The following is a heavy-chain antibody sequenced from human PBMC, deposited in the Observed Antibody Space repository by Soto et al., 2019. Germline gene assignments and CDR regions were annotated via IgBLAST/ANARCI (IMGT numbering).Heavy chain of an antibody. V-gene: IGHV5-10-1*01. D-gene: IGHD3-10*01. Sequence: GESLKISCQGSGYSFTSYWISWVRQMPGKGLEWMGRIDPSDFDSDYSPSFQARVTISIDRSISTAYLQWSSLKASDTAMYYCARSFGASDYFDYWRQGTLVTVSS. CDR1: GYSFTSYW. J-gene: IGHJ4*02. CDR3: ARSFGASDYFDY. CDR2: IDPSDFDS.